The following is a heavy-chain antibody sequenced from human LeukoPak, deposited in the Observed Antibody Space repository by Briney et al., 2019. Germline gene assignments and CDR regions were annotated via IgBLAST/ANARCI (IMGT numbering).Heavy chain of an antibody. CDR2: IYNSGSRT. J-gene: IGHJ4*02. CDR1: GFTFSAYS. V-gene: IGHV3-23*05. D-gene: IGHD6-19*01. CDR3: AKDVAPDSGWDLDY. Sequence: GGSLRLSCAASGFTFSAYSMTWVRQAPGKGLEWVSSIYNSGSRTFYGDSVKGRFTVSRDNSKNTLYLQMNSLRAEDTAVYYCAKDVAPDSGWDLDYWGQGTLVTVSS.